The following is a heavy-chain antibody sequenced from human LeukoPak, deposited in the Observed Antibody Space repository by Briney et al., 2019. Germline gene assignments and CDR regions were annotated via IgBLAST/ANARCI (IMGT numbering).Heavy chain of an antibody. CDR1: GDSITDYY. CDR3: AREVSWSGYFQH. V-gene: IGHV4-59*12. Sequence: SETLSLTCTVSGDSITDYYWSWIRQPPGKGLEWIVYVSYSGSTNYSPFLKSRVTISLDTSKNQFSLKLSSATAADTAVYYCAREVSWSGYFQHWGQGSLVTVSS. D-gene: IGHD3-3*01. J-gene: IGHJ1*01. CDR2: VSYSGST.